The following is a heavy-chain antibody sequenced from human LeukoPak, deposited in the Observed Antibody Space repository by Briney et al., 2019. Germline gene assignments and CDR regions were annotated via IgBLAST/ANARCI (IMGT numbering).Heavy chain of an antibody. CDR1: GASISSYY. J-gene: IGHJ4*02. V-gene: IGHV4-4*07. CDR2: IYSSGST. CDR3: ARVGYGDYYFDY. D-gene: IGHD4-17*01. Sequence: SETLSLTCTVSGASISSYYWSWIRQPAGKGLEWIGRIYSSGSTTYNPSLKSRVSMSVDTSKNQFSLKLSSVTAADTAVYYRARVGYGDYYFDYWGPGTLVTVSS.